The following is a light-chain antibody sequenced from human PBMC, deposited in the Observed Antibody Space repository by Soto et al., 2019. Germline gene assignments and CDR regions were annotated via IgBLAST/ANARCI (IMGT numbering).Light chain of an antibody. V-gene: IGLV3-9*01. CDR3: QVWDSRTARV. CDR1: NIGSKN. CDR2: RDS. J-gene: IGLJ3*02. Sequence: SYELTQPLSVSVALGQTARITCGGNNIGSKNVHWYQQKPGQAPVLVIDRDSNRPSGIPERFSGSNSGNTATLTISSAQAGDEADYYCQVWDSRTARVFGGGTTLTVL.